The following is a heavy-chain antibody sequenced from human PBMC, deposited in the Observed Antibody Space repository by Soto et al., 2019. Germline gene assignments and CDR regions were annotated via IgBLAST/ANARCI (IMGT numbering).Heavy chain of an antibody. CDR1: GFSLSNARMG. J-gene: IGHJ5*02. Sequence: GPTLVNPTETLTLTCTVSGFSLSNARMGVSWIRRPPGKALEWLAHIFSNDEKSYSTSLKSRLTISKDTSKSQVVLTMTNMDPVDTATYYCARILRRTWIPNWFDPWGQGTLVTVSS. CDR2: IFSNDEK. CDR3: ARILRRTWIPNWFDP. V-gene: IGHV2-26*01. D-gene: IGHD5-18*01.